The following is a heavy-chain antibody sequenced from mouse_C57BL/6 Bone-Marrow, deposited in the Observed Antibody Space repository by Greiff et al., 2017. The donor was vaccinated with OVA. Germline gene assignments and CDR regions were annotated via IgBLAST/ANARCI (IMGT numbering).Heavy chain of an antibody. CDR2: INPSSGYT. V-gene: IGHV1-7*01. CDR1: GYTFTSYW. Sequence: VKLQESGAELAKPGASVKLSCKASGYTFTSYWMHWVKPRPGQGLEWIGYINPSSGYTKYNQKFKDKATLTADKSSSTAYMQLSSLTYEDSAVYYCARDYSNYEGWFAYWGQGTLVTVSA. D-gene: IGHD2-5*01. CDR3: ARDYSNYEGWFAY. J-gene: IGHJ3*01.